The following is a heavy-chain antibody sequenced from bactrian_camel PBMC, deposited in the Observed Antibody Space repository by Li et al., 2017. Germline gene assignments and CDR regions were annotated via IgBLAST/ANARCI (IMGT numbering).Heavy chain of an antibody. CDR3: AADSPTARADVRTLYAMY. D-gene: IGHD3*01. Sequence: HVQLVESGGGSVQAGGSLRLSCAVSGYTFSSECMGWFRENAKKEREGLATIDSDGVTSYAESVKGRFTISKASAKDTLYLQMNNLKPEDTAVYYCAADSPTARADVRTLYAMYLCQGTQVTVS. V-gene: IGHV3S53*01. CDR1: GYTFSSEC. J-gene: IGHJ4*01. CDR2: IDSDGVT.